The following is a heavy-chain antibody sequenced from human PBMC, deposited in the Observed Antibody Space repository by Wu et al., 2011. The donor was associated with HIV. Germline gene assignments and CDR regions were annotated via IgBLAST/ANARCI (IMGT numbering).Heavy chain of an antibody. CDR1: SGTFRTYA. D-gene: IGHD7-27*01. CDR2: IVPLFDTA. CDR3: ARERPNWGDVRDGFDI. V-gene: IGHV1-69*05. Sequence: QVHLVQSGAEVRKPGSSVKVSCKASSGTFRTYAVSWVRQAPGHGLEWMGGIVPLFDTANYAQKFQGRVTITTDESSSTVFMQLSSLRSEDTAVYFCARERPNWGDVRDGFDIWGQGTMVAVSS. J-gene: IGHJ3*02.